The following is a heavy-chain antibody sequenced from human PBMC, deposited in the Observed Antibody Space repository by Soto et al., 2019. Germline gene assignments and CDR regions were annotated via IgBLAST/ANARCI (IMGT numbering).Heavy chain of an antibody. D-gene: IGHD1-1*01. CDR1: GGSISSSNW. CDR3: ARTSTRGTRFDY. CDR2: IYHSGST. V-gene: IGHV4-4*02. J-gene: IGHJ4*02. Sequence: QVQLQESGPGLVKPSGTLSLTCAVSGGSISSSNWWSWVRQPPGKGLEWIGEIYHSGSTNYNPSFKSRVGMSVDKSTTQFSLNLNSVTAADTALYDCARTSTRGTRFDYWGQGTLVTVSS.